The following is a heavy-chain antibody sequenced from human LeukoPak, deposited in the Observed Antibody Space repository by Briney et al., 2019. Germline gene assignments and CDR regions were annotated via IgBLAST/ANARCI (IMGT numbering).Heavy chain of an antibody. CDR1: GFTFSSYA. J-gene: IGHJ4*02. D-gene: IGHD6-13*01. V-gene: IGHV3-23*01. CDR2: ISGSGGST. Sequence: GGSLRLSCAASGFTFSSYAVSWVRQAPGKGLEWVSAISGSGGSTYYADSVKGRFTISRDNSKNTLYLQMNSLRAEDTAIYYCAKGRSSSFPRIDYWGQGTLVTVSS. CDR3: AKGRSSSFPRIDY.